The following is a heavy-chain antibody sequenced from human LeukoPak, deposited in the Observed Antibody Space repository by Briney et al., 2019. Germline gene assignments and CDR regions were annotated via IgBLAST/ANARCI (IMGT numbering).Heavy chain of an antibody. J-gene: IGHJ6*03. CDR2: IYHTGST. CDR1: GGSISSSYW. V-gene: IGHV4-4*02. CDR3: ARTFFSSSSMDYMDV. D-gene: IGHD6-6*01. Sequence: SETLSLTCAVSGGSISSSYWWSWVRQPPGKGLEWIGEIYHTGSTNYNPSLKSRVTISVDKSQNQFSPKLSSVTAADTAVYYCARTFFSSSSMDYMDVWGKGATVTVSS.